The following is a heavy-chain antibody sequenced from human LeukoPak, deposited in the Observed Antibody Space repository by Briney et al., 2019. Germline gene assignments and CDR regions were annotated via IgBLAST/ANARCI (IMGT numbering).Heavy chain of an antibody. V-gene: IGHV4-59*08. CDR1: GGSSGDYY. CDR3: ARGRLIVTPAIYYFES. D-gene: IGHD2-21*02. CDR2: IYYRGGT. Sequence: SETLSLTCTVSGGSSGDYYWRWLRQPPGKGLEWIGYIYYRGGTNYHPSLERRVSISGDTSKSEFSLKLTSVTAADTAVYYCARGRLIVTPAIYYFESWGQGALVTVSS. J-gene: IGHJ4*02.